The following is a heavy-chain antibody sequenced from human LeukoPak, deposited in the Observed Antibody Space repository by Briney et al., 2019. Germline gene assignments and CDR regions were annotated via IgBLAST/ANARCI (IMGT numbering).Heavy chain of an antibody. CDR1: GFTFEEHA. J-gene: IGHJ4*02. Sequence: PGGSLRLSCAASGFTFEEHAMHWVRQAPGKGLEWVSSITWNSGRIAYADSVKGRFTISRDNAKNSLYLQMNSLRVEDTAFYYCAKVLLPRAITPLDDWGQGTLVTVSS. V-gene: IGHV3-9*01. D-gene: IGHD2-15*01. CDR3: AKVLLPRAITPLDD. CDR2: ITWNSGRI.